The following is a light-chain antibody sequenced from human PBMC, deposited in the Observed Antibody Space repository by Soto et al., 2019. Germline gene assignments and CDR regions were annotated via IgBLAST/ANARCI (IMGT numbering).Light chain of an antibody. CDR3: QQFNGFPLT. CDR1: QDIGSA. Sequence: IQLTQSPSSLSASVGDRVTITCRAGQDIGSALAWYQQRPGKAPKLLLYDASNLEAGVPSRFSGSGSWTDFTLSITSLRPEDFATYYSQQFNGFPLTFGGGTKVQIK. V-gene: IGKV1-13*02. CDR2: DAS. J-gene: IGKJ4*01.